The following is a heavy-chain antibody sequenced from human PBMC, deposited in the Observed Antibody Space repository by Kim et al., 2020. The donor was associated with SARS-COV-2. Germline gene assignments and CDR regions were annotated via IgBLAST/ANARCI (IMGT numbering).Heavy chain of an antibody. J-gene: IGHJ4*02. CDR1: GYTFTSYG. CDR3: ARVHDYGDYTMTSFDY. D-gene: IGHD4-17*01. Sequence: ASVKVSCKASGYTFTSYGISWVRQAPGQGLEWMGWISAYNGNTNYAQKLQGRVTMTTDTSTSTAYMELRSLRSDDTAVYYCARVHDYGDYTMTSFDYWGQGTLVTVSS. V-gene: IGHV1-18*01. CDR2: ISAYNGNT.